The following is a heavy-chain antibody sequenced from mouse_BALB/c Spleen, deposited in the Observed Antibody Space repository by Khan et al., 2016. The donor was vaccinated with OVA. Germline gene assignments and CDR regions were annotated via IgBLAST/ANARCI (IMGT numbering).Heavy chain of an antibody. D-gene: IGHD1-1*01. Sequence: VQLKESGPGLVKPSQSLSLTCTVTGYSITSDYAWNWIRQFPGNKLEWMGYISYSGSTGYNPSLKSRLSITRDTSNNQFFLQLNSLTTEDTATYYCARRYYYGHWYFDVWGAGTTVTVSS. V-gene: IGHV3-2*02. J-gene: IGHJ1*01. CDR3: ARRYYYGHWYFDV. CDR1: GYSITSDYA. CDR2: ISYSGST.